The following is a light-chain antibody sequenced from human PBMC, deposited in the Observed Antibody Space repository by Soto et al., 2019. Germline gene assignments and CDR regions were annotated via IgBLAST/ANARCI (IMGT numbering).Light chain of an antibody. CDR2: EAT. CDR3: CSFAGGGATWV. V-gene: IGLV2-23*01. CDR1: NSDVGSYKF. Sequence: QSALTQPASVSWSPGQSITISCTGTNSDVGSYKFVSWYQQHPGEVPKLIIYEATKRPSGLSNRFSGSKSGNTASLTISGLQAEDEADYYCCSFAGGGATWVFGGGTKVTVL. J-gene: IGLJ3*02.